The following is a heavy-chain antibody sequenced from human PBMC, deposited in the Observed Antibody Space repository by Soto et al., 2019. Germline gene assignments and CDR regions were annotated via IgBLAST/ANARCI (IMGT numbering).Heavy chain of an antibody. D-gene: IGHD2-21*02. Sequence: QVQLVESGGGVVQPGGSLKLSCAASGFTFRNYGIHWVRQAPGKGLEWVAGISYDGTNKYYADFVKGRFTISRDNSKNTLYLQMNSLRAEDTAVYYCAKDSMTAGYWGQGTLVTVSS. V-gene: IGHV3-30*18. CDR3: AKDSMTAGY. CDR2: ISYDGTNK. CDR1: GFTFRNYG. J-gene: IGHJ4*02.